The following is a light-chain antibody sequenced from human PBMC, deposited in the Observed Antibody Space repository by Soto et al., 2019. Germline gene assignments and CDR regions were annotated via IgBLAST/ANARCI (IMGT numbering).Light chain of an antibody. CDR1: QSLNNY. Sequence: DIQMTQSPSTLSASVGDRVTITCRASQSLNNYLAWYQQKPGKAPKLLIYDASTLERGVPSRFSGTGSGTEFTLTISSLQPDDFATYYCQQYHRSSITFGQGTRLEI. CDR3: QQYHRSSIT. J-gene: IGKJ5*01. CDR2: DAS. V-gene: IGKV1-5*01.